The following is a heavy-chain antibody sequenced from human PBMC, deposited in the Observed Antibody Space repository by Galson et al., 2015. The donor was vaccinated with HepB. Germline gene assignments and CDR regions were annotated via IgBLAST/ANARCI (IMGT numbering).Heavy chain of an antibody. CDR2: IVVGSSNT. CDR1: GFTFTSSA. CDR3: AAGGYCSGGSCYPLLDY. J-gene: IGHJ4*02. D-gene: IGHD2-15*01. Sequence: SVKVSCKASGFTFTSSAVQWVRQARGQRLEWIGWIVVGSSNTNYAQKFQERVTITRDMSTSTAYMELSSLRSEDTAVYYCAAGGYCSGGSCYPLLDYWGQGTLVTVSS. V-gene: IGHV1-58*01.